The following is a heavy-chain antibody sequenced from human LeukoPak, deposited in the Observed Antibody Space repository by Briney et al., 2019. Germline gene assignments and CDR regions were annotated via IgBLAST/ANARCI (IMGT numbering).Heavy chain of an antibody. CDR3: ARIWFGNLCLDY. CDR2: IKPDGREK. Sequence: PGGSLRLSCAASGFTVSNYWMSWVRQVPGKGLECVPNIKPDGREKYYVESVKGRFIISRDNANNSLYLQMNSLRTEDTAVYYCARIWFGNLCLDYWGQGTLVTV. D-gene: IGHD3-10*01. J-gene: IGHJ4*02. CDR1: GFTVSNYW. V-gene: IGHV3-7*04.